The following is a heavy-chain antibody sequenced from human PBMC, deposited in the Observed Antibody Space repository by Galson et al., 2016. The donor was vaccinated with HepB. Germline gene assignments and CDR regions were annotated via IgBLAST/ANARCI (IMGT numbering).Heavy chain of an antibody. CDR3: ARDVFAGARDYTAFDV. CDR2: TRNKTSGYTA. V-gene: IGHV3-72*01. CDR1: GLTLSDQY. Sequence: SLRLSCAAYGLTLSDQYVDWVRQAPGKGPEWIGRTRNKTSGYTAEFAASAQGRFTISRDDPKNSVHLQMNSLKTEDTAVYYCARDVFAGARDYTAFDVWGQGTTVTVSS. D-gene: IGHD3-3*01. J-gene: IGHJ3*01.